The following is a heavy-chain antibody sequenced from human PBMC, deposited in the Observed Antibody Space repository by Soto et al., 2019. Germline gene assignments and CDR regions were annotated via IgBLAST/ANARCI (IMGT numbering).Heavy chain of an antibody. D-gene: IGHD1-1*01. V-gene: IGHV5-10-1*01. J-gene: IGHJ6*02. CDR3: ARHPTIGWNPNYGMDV. CDR2: IDPSDSYT. Sequence: LGESLKISCKGSGYSFTSYWISWVRQMPGKGLEWMGRIDPSDSYTNYSPSFQGHVTISADKSISTAYLRWSSLRASDTAMYYCARHPTIGWNPNYGMDVWGQGTTVTVSS. CDR1: GYSFTSYW.